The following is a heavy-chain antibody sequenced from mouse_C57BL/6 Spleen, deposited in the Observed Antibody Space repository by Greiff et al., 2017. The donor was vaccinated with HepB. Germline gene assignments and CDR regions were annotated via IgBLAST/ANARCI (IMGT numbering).Heavy chain of an antibody. J-gene: IGHJ4*01. CDR3: ARSSKSIHYYAMDY. V-gene: IGHV1-64*01. D-gene: IGHD1-1*01. CDR2: IHPNSGST. CDR1: GYTFTSYW. Sequence: QVQLQQPGAELVKPGASVKLSCKASGYTFTSYWMHWVKQRPGQGLEWIGMIHPNSGSTNYNEKFKSKATLTVDKSSSTAYMQLSSLTSEDSAVYYCARSSKSIHYYAMDYWGQGTSVTVSS.